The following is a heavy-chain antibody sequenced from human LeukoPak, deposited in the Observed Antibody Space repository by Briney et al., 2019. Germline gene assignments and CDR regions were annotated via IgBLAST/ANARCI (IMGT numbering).Heavy chain of an antibody. V-gene: IGHV3-66*01. CDR2: IYSGGST. Sequence: PGGSLRLSCAASGFTFSSNYMTWVRQAPGKGLEWVSVIYSGGSTYYADSVKGRFTISRDNSKNTLYLQMNSLRAEDTAVYYCARSPRGYDILTGYPPYYYYYYMDVWGKGTTVTISS. CDR1: GFTFSSNY. CDR3: ARSPRGYDILTGYPPYYYYYYMDV. J-gene: IGHJ6*03. D-gene: IGHD3-9*01.